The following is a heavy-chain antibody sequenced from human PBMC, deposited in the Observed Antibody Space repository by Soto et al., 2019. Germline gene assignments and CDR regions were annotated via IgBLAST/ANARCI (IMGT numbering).Heavy chain of an antibody. Sequence: EVQLVESGGGLVQPGRSLRLSCAASGFTFDDYAMHWVRQARGKGLEWVSGISWNSGSIGYADSVKGRFTISRDNAKNSLYLQMNSLRAEDTALYYCAKDEGGAFDIWGQGTMVTVSS. CDR3: AKDEGGAFDI. V-gene: IGHV3-9*01. CDR2: ISWNSGSI. J-gene: IGHJ3*02. D-gene: IGHD3-16*01. CDR1: GFTFDDYA.